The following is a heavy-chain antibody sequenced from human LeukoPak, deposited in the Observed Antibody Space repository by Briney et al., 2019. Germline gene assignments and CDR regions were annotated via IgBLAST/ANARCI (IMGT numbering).Heavy chain of an antibody. V-gene: IGHV3-33*01. CDR2: LWYDGSNK. CDR1: GFTFTSYG. CDR3: ARLNTALVLAFDV. Sequence: PGGSLRLSCAASGFTFTSYGMHWVRQAPGKGLEWVAVLWYDGSNKYYAESVKGRFTISRDNSKNTLYLQMNSLRAEDTAVYYCARLNTALVLAFDVWGQGTLVTVSS. D-gene: IGHD5-18*01. J-gene: IGHJ3*01.